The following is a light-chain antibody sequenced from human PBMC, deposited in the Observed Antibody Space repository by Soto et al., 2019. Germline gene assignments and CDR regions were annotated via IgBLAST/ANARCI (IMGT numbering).Light chain of an antibody. CDR3: QQYGSPTWT. Sequence: EIVLKPSPGIPSLSPGESATLSCRARKSVSSSHLAWYQQKPGQAPRLLIYSASSRATGIPDRFSGSGSGADFTLTISRLEPEDVVVYYCQQYGSPTWTFGQGTKVDIK. CDR2: SAS. CDR1: KSVSSSH. V-gene: IGKV3-20*01. J-gene: IGKJ1*01.